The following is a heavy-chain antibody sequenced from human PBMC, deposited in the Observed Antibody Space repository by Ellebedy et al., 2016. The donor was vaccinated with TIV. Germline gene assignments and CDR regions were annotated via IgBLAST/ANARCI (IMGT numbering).Heavy chain of an antibody. D-gene: IGHD3-10*01. CDR1: GFTFSNYW. V-gene: IGHV3-7*01. CDR2: IKQDGSEK. CDR3: AKEIGGGGSY. Sequence: GGSLRLSXAASGFTFSNYWMSWVRQAPGKGLEWVANIKQDGSEKYYVDSVKGRFSTSRDNAKNSLYLQMDSLRAEDTAVYYCAKEIGGGGSYWGQGTLVTVSS. J-gene: IGHJ4*02.